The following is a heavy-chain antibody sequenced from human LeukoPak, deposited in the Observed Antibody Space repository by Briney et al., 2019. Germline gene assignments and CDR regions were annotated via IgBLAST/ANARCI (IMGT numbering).Heavy chain of an antibody. CDR1: GVSFSGFY. V-gene: IGHV4-34*01. D-gene: IGHD3-10*01. CDR2: INHSGST. J-gene: IGHJ6*03. Sequence: SETLSLTCAVYGVSFSGFYWGWIRQPPGKGLEWIGEINHSGSTNYNPSLKSLVTISVDTSKNHFSLKLSSVTAADTAVYYCARGLRIYYYYYMDVWGKGTTVTVSS. CDR3: ARGLRIYYYYYMDV.